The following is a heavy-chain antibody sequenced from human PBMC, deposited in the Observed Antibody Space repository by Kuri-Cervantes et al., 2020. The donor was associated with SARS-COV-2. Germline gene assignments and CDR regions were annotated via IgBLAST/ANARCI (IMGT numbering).Heavy chain of an antibody. J-gene: IGHJ6*02. D-gene: IGHD2-2*01. Sequence: GGSLRPSCAASGLTFSTYAMTWIRQAPGKGLEWVALISGSGGSTYYADSVKGRFTISRDNSKNTLYLQMNSLRAADTAVYYCAKGGSPYCSSTSCYHSDYYYGMDVWGQGTTVTVSS. CDR3: AKGGSPYCSSTSCYHSDYYYGMDV. CDR2: ISGSGGST. V-gene: IGHV3-23*01. CDR1: GLTFSTYA.